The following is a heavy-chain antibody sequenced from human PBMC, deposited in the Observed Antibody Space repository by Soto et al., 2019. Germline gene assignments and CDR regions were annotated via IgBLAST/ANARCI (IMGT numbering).Heavy chain of an antibody. CDR2: INQDGSAK. V-gene: IGHV3-7*05. J-gene: IGHJ4*02. Sequence: VQLVESGGGLVQPGGSLRLSCAASGFTFSNYFMTWVRQAPGKGLEWVANINQDGSAKHYVDSVRGRFTTSRDNAKNSLHLEMNSLRVEDTAVYFCAGGAGWEQEYWGQGTLVTVSS. CDR1: GFTFSNYF. CDR3: AGGAGWEQEY. D-gene: IGHD1-26*01.